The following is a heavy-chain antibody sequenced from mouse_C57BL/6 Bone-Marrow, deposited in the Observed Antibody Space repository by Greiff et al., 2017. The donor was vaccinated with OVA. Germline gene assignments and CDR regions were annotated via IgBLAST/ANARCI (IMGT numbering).Heavy chain of an antibody. J-gene: IGHJ1*03. V-gene: IGHV3-1*01. D-gene: IGHD1-1*01. CDR3: ARADYYGSSWYFDV. Sequence: EVQLQESGPGMVKPSQSLSLTCTVTGYSITSGYDWHWIRHFPGNKLEWMGYISYSGSTNYNPSLKSRISITHDTSKNHFFLKLNSVTTEDTATYYCARADYYGSSWYFDVWGTGTTVTVSS. CDR1: GYSITSGYD. CDR2: ISYSGST.